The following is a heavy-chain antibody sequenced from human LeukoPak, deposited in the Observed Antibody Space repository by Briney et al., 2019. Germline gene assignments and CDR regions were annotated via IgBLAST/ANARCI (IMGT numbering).Heavy chain of an antibody. V-gene: IGHV4-59*10. CDR1: GGSFSGYY. CDR2: IYTSGST. CDR3: ARAAYSHDAFDI. D-gene: IGHD6-13*01. Sequence: PSETLSLTCAVYGGSFSGYYWSWIRQPAGKGLEWIGRIYTSGSTNYNPSLKSRVTISVDTSKNQFSLKLSSVTAADTAVYYCARAAYSHDAFDIWGQGTMVTVSS. J-gene: IGHJ3*02.